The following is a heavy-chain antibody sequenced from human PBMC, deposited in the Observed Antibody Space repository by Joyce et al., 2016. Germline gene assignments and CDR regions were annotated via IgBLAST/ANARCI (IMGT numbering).Heavy chain of an antibody. CDR2: INPDTGDT. V-gene: IGHV1-2*06. CDR3: ARGPMPPYAFDV. Sequence: QVNLVQSGAEVKKPGASVKVSCKVSGYSFSASYIHWVRPAPGQGLQWMGRINPDTGDTIYAQKFQGRVTLTRDTFISTVYMEVSRLRSDDTAVYFCARGPMPPYAFDVWGQGTLVTVST. CDR1: GYSFSASY. D-gene: IGHD2-2*01. J-gene: IGHJ3*01.